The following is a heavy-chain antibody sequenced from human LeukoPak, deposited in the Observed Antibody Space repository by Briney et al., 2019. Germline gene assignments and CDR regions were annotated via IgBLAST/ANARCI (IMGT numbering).Heavy chain of an antibody. CDR3: ARWFTIFGVVFYYYYGMDV. D-gene: IGHD3-3*01. CDR2: INTNTGNP. Sequence: ASVKVSCKASGYTFTSYAMNWVRQAPGQGLEWMGWINTNTGNPTYAQGFTGRFVFSLDTSVSTAYLQISSLKAEDTAMYYCARWFTIFGVVFYYYYGMDVWGQGTTVTVSS. J-gene: IGHJ6*02. V-gene: IGHV7-4-1*02. CDR1: GYTFTSYA.